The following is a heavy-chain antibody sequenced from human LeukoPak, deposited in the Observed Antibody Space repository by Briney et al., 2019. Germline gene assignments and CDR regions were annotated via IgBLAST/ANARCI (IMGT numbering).Heavy chain of an antibody. Sequence: GGSLRLSCAASGFTFSSYGMSWVRQAPGKGLEWVSAISGSGGSTYYADSVKGRFTISRDNSKNTLYLQMNSLRAEDTAVYYCVIVVVITQFDYWGQGTLVTVSS. J-gene: IGHJ4*02. D-gene: IGHD3-22*01. V-gene: IGHV3-23*01. CDR2: ISGSGGST. CDR1: GFTFSSYG. CDR3: VIVVVITQFDY.